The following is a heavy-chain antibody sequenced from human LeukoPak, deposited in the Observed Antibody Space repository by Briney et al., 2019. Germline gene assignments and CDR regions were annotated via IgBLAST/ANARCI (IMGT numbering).Heavy chain of an antibody. CDR1: GYTLTELS. CDR2: FDPEDGET. CDR3: ATEGPGSNYVIARVGRGLDY. Sequence: ASVKVSCKVSGYTLTELSMHWVRQAPGKGLEWMGGFDPEDGETIYAQKFQGRVTMTKDTSTDTAYMELSSLRSEDTAVYYCATEGPGSNYVIARVGRGLDYWGQGTLVTVSS. V-gene: IGHV1-24*01. J-gene: IGHJ4*02. D-gene: IGHD4-11*01.